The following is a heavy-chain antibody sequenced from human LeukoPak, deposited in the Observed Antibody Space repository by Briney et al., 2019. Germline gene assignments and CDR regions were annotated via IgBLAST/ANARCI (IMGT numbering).Heavy chain of an antibody. CDR3: ARIFFPTSGYDIIPYYVY. CDR2: ISSSGSTI. V-gene: IGHV3-11*01. Sequence: PGGSLRLSCADSRFTFSDYYMSCIRETLGKGLEWGSYISSSGSTIYYADSAKGRFTISRYNAKNSLYLQMNSLRAEDAAVYYCARIFFPTSGYDIIPYYVYWGQRTLVTVSS. D-gene: IGHD5-12*01. J-gene: IGHJ4*02. CDR1: RFTFSDYY.